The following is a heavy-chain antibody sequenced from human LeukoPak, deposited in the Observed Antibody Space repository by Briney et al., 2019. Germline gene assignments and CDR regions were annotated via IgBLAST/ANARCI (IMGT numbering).Heavy chain of an antibody. D-gene: IGHD5-12*01. CDR3: AKGVATPIDY. Sequence: GGSLRLSCAASGFTVSSNYMSWVRQAPGKGLEWVAFIRSDGSNKYYADSVKGRFTISRDNSKNTLYLQMNSLRAEDTAVYYCAKGVATPIDYWGQGTLVTVSS. V-gene: IGHV3-30*02. CDR1: GFTVSSNY. CDR2: IRSDGSNK. J-gene: IGHJ4*02.